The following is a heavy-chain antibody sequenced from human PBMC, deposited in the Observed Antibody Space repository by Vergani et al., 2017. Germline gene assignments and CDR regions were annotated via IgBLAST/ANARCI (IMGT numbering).Heavy chain of an antibody. J-gene: IGHJ3*01. V-gene: IGHV3-9*01. CDR2: ISWNSGAV. Sequence: EVDLVESGGGLAQPGGSLRLSCEASGITFWKFGMHWVRQGPGKGLEWVSGISWNSGAVDYADSVRGRFTISRDNAKNSLFLEMNSLRFEDTAVYFCTKGSVYYHESAGHGYEPYTGFGLGGQGTLVTVSS. CDR1: GITFWKFG. CDR3: TKGSVYYHESAGHGYEPYTGFGL. D-gene: IGHD5-12*01.